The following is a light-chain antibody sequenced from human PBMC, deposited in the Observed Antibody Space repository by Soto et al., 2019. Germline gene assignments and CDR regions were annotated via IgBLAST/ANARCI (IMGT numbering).Light chain of an antibody. CDR1: QSVSSS. V-gene: IGKV3-15*01. J-gene: IGKJ1*01. CDR2: GAS. Sequence: EVVMTQSPATLSVSPGERAALSCRASQSVSSSLAWYQQKPGQAPRLLIYGASTRATGIPVRFSGSGSGTDFPLTISSLQSEDFAVYYCQQYNRWPPWTFGQGTKVEIK. CDR3: QQYNRWPPWT.